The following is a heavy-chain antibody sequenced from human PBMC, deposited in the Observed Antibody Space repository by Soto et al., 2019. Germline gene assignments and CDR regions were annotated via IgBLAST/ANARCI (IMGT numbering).Heavy chain of an antibody. CDR2: MNTKKGNR. CDR3: AIYRTISPEGVDI. V-gene: IGHV1-8*01. Sequence: QVHLVQSGAEVRRPGASVKVSCQASGYTSPIYDIEWVRQATGQRLEWMGWMNTKKGNRYPAPKFQCRITMTWNTATTTASMELTNVTSEDRAVYYCAIYRTISPEGVDIWGQGTLVTVS. J-gene: IGHJ3*02. D-gene: IGHD3-3*01. CDR1: GYTSPIYD.